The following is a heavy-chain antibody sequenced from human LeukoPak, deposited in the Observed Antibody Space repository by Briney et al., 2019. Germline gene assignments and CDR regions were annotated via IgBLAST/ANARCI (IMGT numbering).Heavy chain of an antibody. J-gene: IGHJ6*03. Sequence: RPSETLSLTCTVSGGSISSYYWSWIRQPPGKGLEWIGYIYYSGSTNYNPSLKSRVTISVDTSKNQFSLKLSSVTAADTAVYYCARGDPAGYYDSSGYYSIYYYYMDVWGKGTTVTVSS. CDR1: GGSISSYY. CDR3: ARGDPAGYYDSSGYYSIYYYYMDV. D-gene: IGHD3-22*01. V-gene: IGHV4-59*01. CDR2: IYYSGST.